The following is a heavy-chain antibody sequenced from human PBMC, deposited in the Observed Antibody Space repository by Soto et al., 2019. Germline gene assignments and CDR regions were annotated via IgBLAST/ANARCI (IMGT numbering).Heavy chain of an antibody. CDR3: ARDLSPTVRSYYYYGMDV. CDR2: ISAYNGNT. Sequence: ASVKVSCKASGYTFTSYGISLVRQAPGQGLEWMGWISAYNGNTSYAQKFQGRVTMTRDTSTSTVYMELSSLGSEDTAVYYCARDLSPTVRSYYYYGMDVWGQGTTVTVSS. J-gene: IGHJ6*02. CDR1: GYTFTSYG. V-gene: IGHV1-18*01. D-gene: IGHD4-17*01.